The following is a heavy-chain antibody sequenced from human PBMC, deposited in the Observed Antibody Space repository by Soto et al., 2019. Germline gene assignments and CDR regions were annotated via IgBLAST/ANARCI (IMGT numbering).Heavy chain of an antibody. V-gene: IGHV1-69*08. CDR3: ARDVMITFGGVTSRGAFDI. CDR1: GGTFSSYT. J-gene: IGHJ3*02. Sequence: QVQLVQSGAEVQKPGSSVKVSCKASGGTFSSYTISWVRQAPGQGLEWMGRIIPILGIANYAQKFQGRVTITADKSTSTAYMELSSLRSEDTAVYYCARDVMITFGGVTSRGAFDIWGQGTMVTVSS. D-gene: IGHD3-16*01. CDR2: IIPILGIA.